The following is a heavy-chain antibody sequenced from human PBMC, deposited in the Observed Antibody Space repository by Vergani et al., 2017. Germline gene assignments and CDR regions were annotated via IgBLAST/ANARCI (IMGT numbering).Heavy chain of an antibody. D-gene: IGHD2-15*01. Sequence: QLQLQESGPGLVKPSETLSLTCTVPGGSISSSSYYWGWIRQPPGKGLEWIGSLYYSGSTYYNPSLKSRVTISVDTSKNQFSLKLSSVTAADTAVYYCERTMDIVVVVAAQCTFDYWGQGTLVTVSS. J-gene: IGHJ4*02. CDR2: LYYSGST. CDR3: ERTMDIVVVVAAQCTFDY. CDR1: GGSISSSSYY. V-gene: IGHV4-39*01.